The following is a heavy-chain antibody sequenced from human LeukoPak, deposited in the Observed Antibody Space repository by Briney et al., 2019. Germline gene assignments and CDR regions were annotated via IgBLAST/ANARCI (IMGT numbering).Heavy chain of an antibody. J-gene: IGHJ4*02. CDR1: GFIFYDYY. Sequence: PGGSLRFSCAASGFIFYDYYMSWIRQAPGKGLEWVSFISHTGTSIYYADSVKGRFTISRDNAKNSLYLQMNSLRAEDTAVYYCARDAWIQDYWGQGTLVTVSS. V-gene: IGHV3-11*04. D-gene: IGHD5-18*01. CDR3: ARDAWIQDY. CDR2: ISHTGTSI.